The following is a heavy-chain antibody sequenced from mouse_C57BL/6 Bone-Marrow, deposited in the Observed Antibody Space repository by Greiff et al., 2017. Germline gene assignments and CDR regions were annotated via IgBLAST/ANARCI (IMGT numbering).Heavy chain of an antibody. CDR3: ARPYYSNYWYFDV. D-gene: IGHD2-5*01. CDR2: IYPGSGST. V-gene: IGHV1-55*01. Sequence: QVQLKQPGAELVKPGASVKMSCKASGYTFTSYWLTWVKQRPGQGLEWIGDIYPGSGSTNYNEKFKNKATLTVDTSSSTAYMQLSHLTSEDSAVYYCARPYYSNYWYFDVWGTGTTVTVSS. J-gene: IGHJ1*03. CDR1: GYTFTSYW.